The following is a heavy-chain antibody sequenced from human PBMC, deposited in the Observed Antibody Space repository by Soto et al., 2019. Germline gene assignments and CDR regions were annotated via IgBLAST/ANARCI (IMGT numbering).Heavy chain of an antibody. Sequence: QVQVVESGGGVVQPGRSLRLSCAASGFTFSDYGIHWGRQAPGKGLEWVALIWHGGSIEYYADSVKGRFTISRDNSKNTAYLQMNSLVVEDRAVYYCAAINYDIFTGFFSDYWGQGTLVTVSS. CDR2: IWHGGSIE. CDR3: AAINYDIFTGFFSDY. V-gene: IGHV3-33*01. D-gene: IGHD3-9*01. CDR1: GFTFSDYG. J-gene: IGHJ4*02.